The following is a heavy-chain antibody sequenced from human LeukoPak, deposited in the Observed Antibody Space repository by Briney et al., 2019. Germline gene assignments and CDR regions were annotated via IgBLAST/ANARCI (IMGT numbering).Heavy chain of an antibody. CDR3: ARRVDTAMALDY. J-gene: IGHJ4*02. Sequence: PGRSLRLSCAASGFTFSSYGMHWVRQAPGKGLEWVAVIWYDGSNKYYADSVKGRFTISRDNSKNTLYLQMNSLRAEDTALYYCARRVDTAMALDYWGQGTLVTVSS. D-gene: IGHD5-18*01. V-gene: IGHV3-33*01. CDR1: GFTFSSYG. CDR2: IWYDGSNK.